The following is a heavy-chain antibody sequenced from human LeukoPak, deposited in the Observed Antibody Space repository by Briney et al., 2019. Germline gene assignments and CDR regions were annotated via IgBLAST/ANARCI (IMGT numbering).Heavy chain of an antibody. Sequence: GGTLRLSCAASGFTFSSYGMSWVRQAPGKGLEWVSAISGSGGSTYYADSVKGRFTISRDNSKNTLYLQMNSLRAEDTAVYYCVANYDFWSGRFDYWGQGTLVTVSS. J-gene: IGHJ4*02. V-gene: IGHV3-23*01. D-gene: IGHD3-3*01. CDR3: VANYDFWSGRFDY. CDR1: GFTFSSYG. CDR2: ISGSGGST.